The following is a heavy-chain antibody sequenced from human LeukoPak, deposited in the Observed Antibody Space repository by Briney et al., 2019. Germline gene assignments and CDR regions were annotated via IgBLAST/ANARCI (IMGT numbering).Heavy chain of an antibody. CDR1: GGSVSSSNW. J-gene: IGHJ6*03. V-gene: IGHV4-4*02. D-gene: IGHD2-21*02. CDR2: IHGTGST. Sequence: PSETLSLTCAVSGGSVSSSNWCSWVRQSPGKGLEWIAAIHGTGSTNYNPSLKSRVTISLDKAKNQFSLQLSSVTAADTAVYYCASTANLHYYYYYMDVWGKGTTVTISS. CDR3: ASTANLHYYYYYMDV.